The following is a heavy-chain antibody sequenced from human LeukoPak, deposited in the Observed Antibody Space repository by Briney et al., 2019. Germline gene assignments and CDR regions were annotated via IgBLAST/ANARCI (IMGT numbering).Heavy chain of an antibody. V-gene: IGHV1-2*02. D-gene: IGHD3-10*01. J-gene: IGHJ4*02. CDR1: GYTFTAYY. CDR2: VNPNSGDT. Sequence: ASVKVSCKASGYTFTAYYMHWVRQAPGQGLEWMGWVNPNSGDTNSSQKLQDRVTLTRDTSISTAYMDLSSLTSDDTAVYYCARAYGSGTSYHPDYWGQGTLVTVSS. CDR3: ARAYGSGTSYHPDY.